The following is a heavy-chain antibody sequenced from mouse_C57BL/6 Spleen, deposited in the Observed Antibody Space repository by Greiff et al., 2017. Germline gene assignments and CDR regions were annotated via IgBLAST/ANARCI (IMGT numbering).Heavy chain of an antibody. Sequence: VQLQESGPELVKPGASVKISCKASGYAFSSSWMYWVKQRPGKGLEWIGRLYPGDGDTNYNGTFKGKATLTADKSSSTAYMQLSSLTSEDSAVXFCASWDPYAMDYWGQGSAVTVSS. J-gene: IGHJ4*01. V-gene: IGHV1-82*01. CDR1: GYAFSSSW. CDR2: LYPGDGDT. CDR3: ASWDPYAMDY. D-gene: IGHD4-1*01.